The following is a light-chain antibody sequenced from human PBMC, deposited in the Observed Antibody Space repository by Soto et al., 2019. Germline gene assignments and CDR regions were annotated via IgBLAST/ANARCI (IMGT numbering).Light chain of an antibody. CDR1: SSDVGRYNY. Sequence: QSALTQPPSASGSPGQSVTFSCTGTSSDVGRYNYVSWYQQHPGKAPKLVIYGVTQRPSGVPDRFSGSKSGNTASLTVSGLQDEDEGYYYCSSYAGSNIYVFGTGTKVTVL. CDR2: GVT. CDR3: SSYAGSNIYV. J-gene: IGLJ1*01. V-gene: IGLV2-8*01.